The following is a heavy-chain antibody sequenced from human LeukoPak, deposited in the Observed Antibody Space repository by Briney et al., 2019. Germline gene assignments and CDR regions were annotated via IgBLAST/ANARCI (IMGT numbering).Heavy chain of an antibody. Sequence: PGRSLRLSCAASGFTFSSYGVDWVRQAPGKGLEWVAVISYDGSNKYYADSVKGRFTISRDNSKNTLYLQMNSLRAEDTAVYYCAKGELPYGNWGQGTLVTVSS. CDR2: ISYDGSNK. D-gene: IGHD1-26*01. J-gene: IGHJ4*02. CDR3: AKGELPYGN. V-gene: IGHV3-30*18. CDR1: GFTFSSYG.